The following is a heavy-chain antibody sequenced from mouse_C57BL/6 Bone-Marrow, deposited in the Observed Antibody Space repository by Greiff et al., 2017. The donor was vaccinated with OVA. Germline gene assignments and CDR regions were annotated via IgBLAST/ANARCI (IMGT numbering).Heavy chain of an antibody. CDR1: GYTFTDYN. D-gene: IGHD1-1*01. J-gene: IGHJ3*01. Sequence: VQLQQSGPELVKPGASVKMSCKASGYTFTDYNMHWVKQSHGKSLEWIGYINPNNGGTSYNQKFKGKATLTVNKSSSTAYMELRSLTSEESAVYYCARGRYYASFAYWGQGTLVTVSA. CDR2: INPNNGGT. CDR3: ARGRYYASFAY. V-gene: IGHV1-22*01.